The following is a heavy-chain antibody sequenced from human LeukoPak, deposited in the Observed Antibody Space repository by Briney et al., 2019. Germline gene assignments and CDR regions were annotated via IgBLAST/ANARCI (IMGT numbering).Heavy chain of an antibody. CDR2: INHRGST. Sequence: SETLSLTCAVYGGSFSGNYWSWIRQPPGKGLEWIGEINHRGSTSYNPSLKSRVTISVDTSKNQFSLKLGSVTAADTAVYYCARGTGASDYYYYGMDVWGQGTTVTDSS. CDR3: ARGTGASDYYYYGMDV. J-gene: IGHJ6*02. V-gene: IGHV4-34*01. CDR1: GGSFSGNY. D-gene: IGHD1-26*01.